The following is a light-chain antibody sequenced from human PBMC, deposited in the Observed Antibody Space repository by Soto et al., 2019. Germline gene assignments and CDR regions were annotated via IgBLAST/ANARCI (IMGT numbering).Light chain of an antibody. J-gene: IGLJ1*01. CDR2: DVS. CDR3: SSYTSRSYV. V-gene: IGLV2-14*01. CDR1: SSDVGGYNY. Sequence: QSALTQPASVSGSPGQSITISCTGTSSDVGGYNYVSWYQQHPGKAPKLMIYDVSNRPSGVSNRFSGSKSGNTASLTISGLQAEDEADYYCSSYTSRSYVFGTGTKATVL.